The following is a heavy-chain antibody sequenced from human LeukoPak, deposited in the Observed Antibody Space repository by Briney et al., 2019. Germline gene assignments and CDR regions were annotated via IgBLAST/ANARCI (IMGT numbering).Heavy chain of an antibody. CDR1: GFTFSSYS. D-gene: IGHD3-3*01. CDR3: ARDLGITIFGVVSN. V-gene: IGHV3-21*01. CDR2: ISSSSSYI. Sequence: PGGSLRLSCAASGFTFSSYSMSWVRQAPGKGLEWVSSISSSSSYIYYADSVKGRFTISRDNAKNSLYLQMNSLRAEDTAVYYCARDLGITIFGVVSNWGQGTLVTVSS. J-gene: IGHJ4*02.